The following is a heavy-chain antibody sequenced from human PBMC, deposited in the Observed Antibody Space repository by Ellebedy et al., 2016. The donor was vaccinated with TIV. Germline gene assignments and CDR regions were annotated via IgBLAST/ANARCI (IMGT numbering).Heavy chain of an antibody. CDR3: ASHLFSGLSYYGMDV. CDR2: IIPIFGTA. CDR1: GGTFSSYA. J-gene: IGHJ6*02. D-gene: IGHD2-21*01. V-gene: IGHV1-69*13. Sequence: SVKVSXXASGGTFSSYAISWVRQAPGQGLEWMGGIIPIFGTANYAQKFQGRVTITADESTSTAYMELSSLRSEDTAVYYCASHLFSGLSYYGMDVWGQGTTVTVSS.